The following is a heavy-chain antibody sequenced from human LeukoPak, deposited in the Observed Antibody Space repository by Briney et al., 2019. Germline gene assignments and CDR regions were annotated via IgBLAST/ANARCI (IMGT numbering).Heavy chain of an antibody. Sequence: GGSLRLSCAASGFTFSSFAMNWVRQAPGKGLEWVAFISYDGSIKSYADSMKGRFAVSRDNSKNTLYLQMNSLRPEDTAFYYCAKSYDNGWYVCDYWGQGTLVTVSS. V-gene: IGHV3-30*09. CDR2: ISYDGSIK. J-gene: IGHJ4*02. D-gene: IGHD6-19*01. CDR1: GFTFSSFA. CDR3: AKSYDNGWYVCDY.